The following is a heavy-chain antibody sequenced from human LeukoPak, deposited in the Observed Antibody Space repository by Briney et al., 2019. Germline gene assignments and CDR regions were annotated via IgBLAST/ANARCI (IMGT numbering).Heavy chain of an antibody. Sequence: GGSLRLSCAASGFTFSSYEMIWVRQAPGKGLEWVSYISSSGSTIYYADSVKGRFTISRDNAKNSLYLQMNSLRAEDTAVYYCARDIVVVPAAIGYYYYGMDVWGQGTTVTVSS. CDR1: GFTFSSYE. CDR3: ARDIVVVPAAIGYYYYGMDV. CDR2: ISSSGSTI. J-gene: IGHJ6*02. D-gene: IGHD2-2*01. V-gene: IGHV3-48*03.